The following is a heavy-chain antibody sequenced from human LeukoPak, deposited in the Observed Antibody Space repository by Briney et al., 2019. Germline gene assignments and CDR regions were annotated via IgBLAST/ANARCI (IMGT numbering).Heavy chain of an antibody. Sequence: PSGTLSLTCTVSGGSISSSSYYWGWIRQPPGKGLEWIGSIYYSGSTYYNPSLKSRVTISVDTSKNQFSLKLSSVTAADTAVYYCARHSYSSGWENNAEYFQHWGQGTLVTVSS. CDR1: GGSISSSSYY. CDR2: IYYSGST. J-gene: IGHJ1*01. D-gene: IGHD6-19*01. CDR3: ARHSYSSGWENNAEYFQH. V-gene: IGHV4-39*01.